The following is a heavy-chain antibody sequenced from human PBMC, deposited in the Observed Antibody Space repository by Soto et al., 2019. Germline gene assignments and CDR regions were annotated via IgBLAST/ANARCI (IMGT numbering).Heavy chain of an antibody. CDR2: IYYSGST. V-gene: IGHV4-59*08. Sequence: SETLSLTCSVSGGSISSYYWSWIRQPPGKGLEWIGYIYYSGSTNYNPSLKSRVTISVDTSKNQFSLKLSSVTAADTAVYYCARHAVGYSSGWYDQPLAYWGQGTLVTVSS. CDR3: ARHAVGYSSGWYDQPLAY. CDR1: GGSISSYY. D-gene: IGHD6-19*01. J-gene: IGHJ4*02.